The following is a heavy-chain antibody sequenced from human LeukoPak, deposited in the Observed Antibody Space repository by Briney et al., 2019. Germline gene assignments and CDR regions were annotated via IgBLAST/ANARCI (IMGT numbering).Heavy chain of an antibody. J-gene: IGHJ4*02. D-gene: IGHD6-6*01. CDR1: GFTFSSYS. CDR2: ISSSSSYI. V-gene: IGHV3-21*01. CDR3: ASGGYSSSSRFDY. Sequence: GGSLRLSCAASGFTFSSYSMNWVRQAPGKGLEWVSSISSSSSYIYYADSVKGRFTISRDNAKNSLYLQMNSLRAEDTAEYYCASGGYSSSSRFDYWGQGTLVTVSS.